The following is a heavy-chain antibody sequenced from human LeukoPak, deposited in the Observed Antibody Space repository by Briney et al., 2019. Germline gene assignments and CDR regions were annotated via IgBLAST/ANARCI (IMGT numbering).Heavy chain of an antibody. CDR1: GYTFTSYA. CDR2: INAGNGNT. V-gene: IGHV1-3*01. Sequence: GASVKVSCKASGYTFTSYAMHWVRQAPGQRLEWMGWINAGNGNTKYSQKFQGRVTITRDTSASTAYMELSSLRSEDTAVYYCASTGGSLYSSSWYGGDYFDYWGQGTLVTVSS. CDR3: ASTGGSLYSSSWYGGDYFDY. J-gene: IGHJ4*02. D-gene: IGHD6-13*01.